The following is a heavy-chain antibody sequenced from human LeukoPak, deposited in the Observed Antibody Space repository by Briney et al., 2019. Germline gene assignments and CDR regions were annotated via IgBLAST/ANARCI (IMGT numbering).Heavy chain of an antibody. CDR3: ARQYYDSSGYPDY. CDR1: GGTFSSYA. J-gene: IGHJ4*02. CDR2: IIPILGKA. Sequence: GASVKVSCKASGGTFSSYAISWVRQAPGQGLEWMGRIIPILGKANYAQKFQGRVTITADKSTSTAYMELSSLRSEDTAVYYCARQYYDSSGYPDYWGQGTLVTVSS. D-gene: IGHD3-22*01. V-gene: IGHV1-69*04.